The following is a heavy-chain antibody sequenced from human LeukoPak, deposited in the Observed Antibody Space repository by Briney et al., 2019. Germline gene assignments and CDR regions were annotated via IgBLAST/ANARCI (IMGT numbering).Heavy chain of an antibody. CDR1: GGSFSGYY. CDR2: IYYSGST. CDR3: ARGLRTPATYDFWSGYYYNWFDP. D-gene: IGHD3-3*01. Sequence: PSETLSLTCAVYGGSFSGYYWSWIRQHPGKGLEWIGYIYYSGSTYYNPSLKSRVTISVDTSKNQFSLKLSSVTAADTAVYYCARGLRTPATYDFWSGYYYNWFDPWGQGTLVTVSS. J-gene: IGHJ5*02. V-gene: IGHV4-31*11.